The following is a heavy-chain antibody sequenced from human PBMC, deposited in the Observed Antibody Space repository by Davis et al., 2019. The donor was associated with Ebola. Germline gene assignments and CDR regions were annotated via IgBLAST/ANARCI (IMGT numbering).Heavy chain of an antibody. V-gene: IGHV3-15*05. Sequence: GESLKISCAASGFTFSNAWMSWVRQAPGKGLEWVGRIKSKTDGATIDYTAPVKGRFTISRDDSKNTLYLQMNGLKTEDTAVYYCTTGGMTPRGYWGQGTLVTVSS. CDR3: TTGGMTPRGY. J-gene: IGHJ4*02. CDR1: GFTFSNAW. CDR2: IKSKTDGATI.